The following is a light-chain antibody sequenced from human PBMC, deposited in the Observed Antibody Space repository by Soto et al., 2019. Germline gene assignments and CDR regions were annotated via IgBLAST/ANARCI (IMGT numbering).Light chain of an antibody. Sequence: DIQMTQSPSTLSASVGDRVTITCRASQSITDLLAWYQQKPGKAPKFLIYKASNLEGGVPSRFSGSGSGTEFTLTISSVQPDDFATYYCQYWDDYSWTFGQGTKVELK. CDR1: QSITDL. J-gene: IGKJ1*01. CDR2: KAS. V-gene: IGKV1-5*03. CDR3: QYWDDYSWT.